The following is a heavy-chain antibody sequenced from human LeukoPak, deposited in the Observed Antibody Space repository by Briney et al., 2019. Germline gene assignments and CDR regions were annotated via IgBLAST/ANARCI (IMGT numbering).Heavy chain of an antibody. J-gene: IGHJ4*02. Sequence: ASVKVSCKASGYTFTSYGISWVRQAPGQGLEWMGWISAYNGNTNYAQKLQGRVTMTTDTSTSTAYMELRSLRSDDTAVYYCARAETNYCSGGSCYAENDYWGQGTLVTVSS. CDR2: ISAYNGNT. D-gene: IGHD2-15*01. CDR1: GYTFTSYG. CDR3: ARAETNYCSGGSCYAENDY. V-gene: IGHV1-18*01.